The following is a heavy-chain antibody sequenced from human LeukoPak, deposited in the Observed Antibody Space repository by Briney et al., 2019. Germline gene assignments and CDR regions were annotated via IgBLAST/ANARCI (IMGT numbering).Heavy chain of an antibody. Sequence: AGGSLRLSCAASGFTFDDYGMSWVRQAPGKVLEWVSGINWNGGSTGYADSVKGRFTISRDNAKNSLYLQMNSLRAEDTALYYCARGYYYDSSGYYGTFDYWGQGTLVTVSS. J-gene: IGHJ4*02. CDR3: ARGYYYDSSGYYGTFDY. V-gene: IGHV3-20*04. D-gene: IGHD3-22*01. CDR1: GFTFDDYG. CDR2: INWNGGST.